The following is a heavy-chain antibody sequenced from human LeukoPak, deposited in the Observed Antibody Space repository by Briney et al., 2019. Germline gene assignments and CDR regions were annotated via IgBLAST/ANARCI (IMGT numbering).Heavy chain of an antibody. D-gene: IGHD4-17*01. Sequence: ASVKVSCKASDYTFTNYAFSWVRQAPGQGLEWMGWISASNGNTNYAQKFQDRVILTTDTSTSTAYVELRSLRSDDTAVYYCARGTTVTTPLDYWGQGTLVTVSS. CDR3: ARGTTVTTPLDY. CDR2: ISASNGNT. J-gene: IGHJ4*02. V-gene: IGHV1-18*01. CDR1: DYTFTNYA.